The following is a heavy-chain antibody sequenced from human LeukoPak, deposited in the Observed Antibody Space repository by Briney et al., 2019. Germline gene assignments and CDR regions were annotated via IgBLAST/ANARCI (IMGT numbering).Heavy chain of an antibody. CDR1: GFTFSGYT. Sequence: PGGSLRLSCAASGFTFSGYTMNWVRQTPGKGLEWVSSISSSSDYIYYADSVKGRFTISRDNSKDSLYLQMSSLRAEDTAMYYCARAVYYSNYLGYWGQGTLVTVSS. D-gene: IGHD3-10*01. CDR3: ARAVYYSNYLGY. J-gene: IGHJ4*01. CDR2: ISSSSDYI. V-gene: IGHV3-21*01.